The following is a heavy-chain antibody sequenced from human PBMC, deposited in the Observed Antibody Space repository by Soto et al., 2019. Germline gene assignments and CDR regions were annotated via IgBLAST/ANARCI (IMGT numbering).Heavy chain of an antibody. V-gene: IGHV4-31*03. CDR1: GGSISSGGYY. CDR2: IYYSGST. CDR3: AMGDDSSGLGRKH. D-gene: IGHD3-22*01. Sequence: QVQLQEPGPGLVKPSQTLSLTCTVSGGSISSGGYYWSWIRQHPGKGLEWIGYIYYSGSTYYNTSLKSRATISVDTSKNQFSLKLSSVTAADTDVYYCAMGDDSSGLGRKHWGQGTLVTVSS. J-gene: IGHJ4*02.